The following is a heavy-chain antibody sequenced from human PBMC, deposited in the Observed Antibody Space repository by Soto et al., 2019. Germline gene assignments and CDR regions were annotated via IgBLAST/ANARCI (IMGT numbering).Heavy chain of an antibody. CDR3: ALSNTVTGFDY. CDR1: GGSISSGGYY. V-gene: IGHV4-31*03. Sequence: SETLSLTCTVSGGSISSGGYYWSWIRQHPGKGLEWIGYIYYSGSTYYNPSLKSRVTISVDTSKNQFSLKLSSVTAADTAVYYCALSNTVTGFDYWGQGTLVTVSS. D-gene: IGHD4-17*01. CDR2: IYYSGST. J-gene: IGHJ4*02.